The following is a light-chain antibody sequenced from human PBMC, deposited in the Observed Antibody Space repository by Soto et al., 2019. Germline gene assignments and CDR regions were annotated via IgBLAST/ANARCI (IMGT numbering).Light chain of an antibody. V-gene: IGLV2-14*01. CDR3: SSYTNINTRACV. CDR1: SGDIGSYNR. CDR2: EVT. Sequence: SVRTRPASVSGSPGQSITISCTGTSGDIGSYNRVSWYQQHPGKAPKLIIYEVTDRPSGVSNRFSGSKSGNTASLTISGLQAEDEAEYYCSSYTNINTRACVFGTGTKVTVL. J-gene: IGLJ1*01.